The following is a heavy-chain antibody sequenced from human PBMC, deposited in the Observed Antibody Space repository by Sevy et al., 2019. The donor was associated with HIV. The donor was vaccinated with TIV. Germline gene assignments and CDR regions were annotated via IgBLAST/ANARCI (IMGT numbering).Heavy chain of an antibody. CDR1: GFTFSGSA. CDR2: IRSKANSYAT. Sequence: GGSLRLSCAASGFTFSGSAMHWVRQASGKGLEWVGRIRSKANSYATAYAASVKGRFTISRDDSKNTAYLQMNSLKTEDTAVYYCTRGASDGYNSGRVGDIWGQGTMVTVSS. D-gene: IGHD5-12*01. V-gene: IGHV3-73*01. CDR3: TRGASDGYNSGRVGDI. J-gene: IGHJ3*02.